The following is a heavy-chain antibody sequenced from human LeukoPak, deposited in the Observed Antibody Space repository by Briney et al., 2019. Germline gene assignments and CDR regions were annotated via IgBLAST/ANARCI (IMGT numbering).Heavy chain of an antibody. V-gene: IGHV1-18*01. CDR3: ARSQPILHYDSSGYTLGN. CDR1: GYTFTSYG. J-gene: IGHJ4*02. Sequence: RASVTVSFKASGYTFTSYGISWVRRAPGQGLEWMGWISAYNGNTNYAQKLQGRVTMTTDTSTSTAYMELRSLRSDDTAVYYCARSQPILHYDSSGYTLGNWGQGTLVTVSS. D-gene: IGHD3-22*01. CDR2: ISAYNGNT.